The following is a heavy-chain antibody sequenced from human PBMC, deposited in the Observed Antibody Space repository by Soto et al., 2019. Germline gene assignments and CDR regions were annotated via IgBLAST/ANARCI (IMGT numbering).Heavy chain of an antibody. CDR3: AKDRPDVGGGWLQGFDY. V-gene: IGHV3-23*01. CDR1: GFTFSSYA. Sequence: GGSLRLSCAASGFTFSSYAMSWVRQAPGKGLEWVSAISGSGGSTYYADSVKGRFTISRDNSKNTLYLQMNSLRAEDTAVYYCAKDRPDVGGGWLQGFDYWGQGTLVTVS. CDR2: ISGSGGST. J-gene: IGHJ4*02. D-gene: IGHD5-12*01.